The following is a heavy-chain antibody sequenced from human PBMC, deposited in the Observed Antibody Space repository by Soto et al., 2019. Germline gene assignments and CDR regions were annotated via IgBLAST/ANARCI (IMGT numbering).Heavy chain of an antibody. CDR2: INHSGST. Sequence: PSETLSLTCAVYGGSFSGYYWSWIRQPPGKGLEWIGEINHSGSTNYNPSLKSRVTISVDTSKNQFSLKLSSVTAASTAVYYCARGGGAVAVGWFYYYYGMDVWGQGTTVTVSS. V-gene: IGHV4-34*01. CDR3: ARGGGAVAVGWFYYYYGMDV. CDR1: GGSFSGYY. D-gene: IGHD6-19*01. J-gene: IGHJ6*02.